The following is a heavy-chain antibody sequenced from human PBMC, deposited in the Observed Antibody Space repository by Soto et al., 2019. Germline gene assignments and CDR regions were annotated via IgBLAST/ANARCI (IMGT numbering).Heavy chain of an antibody. Sequence: QVQLVQSGAEVKKPGSSVKVSCKASGGTFSTYAISWVRQAPGQGLEWVGGIIPIFGTTNYAQKFQGRVTITADESTSTAYMELSSLRSEDTAVYYCAREEAWRWLQLTYWGQGALVTVSS. D-gene: IGHD4-4*01. CDR1: GGTFSTYA. J-gene: IGHJ4*02. CDR3: AREEAWRWLQLTY. CDR2: IIPIFGTT. V-gene: IGHV1-69*01.